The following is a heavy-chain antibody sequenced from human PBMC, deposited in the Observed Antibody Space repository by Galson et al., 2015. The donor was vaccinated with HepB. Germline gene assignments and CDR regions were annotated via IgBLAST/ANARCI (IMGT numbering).Heavy chain of an antibody. CDR2: IYPGDSDT. D-gene: IGHD3-22*01. CDR1: GYSFTSYW. Sequence: QSGAEVKKPGESLKISCKGSGYSFTSYWIGWVRQMPGKGLEWMGIIYPGDSDTRYSPSFQGRVTISADKSISTAYLQWSSLKASDTAMYYCARRYYYDSSGYYHAFDIWGQGTMVTVSS. V-gene: IGHV5-51*01. J-gene: IGHJ3*02. CDR3: ARRYYYDSSGYYHAFDI.